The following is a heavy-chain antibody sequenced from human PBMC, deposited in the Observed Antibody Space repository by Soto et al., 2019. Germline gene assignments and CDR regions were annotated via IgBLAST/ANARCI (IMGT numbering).Heavy chain of an antibody. Sequence: SETLSLTCAVYGGSFSGYYWSWIRQPPGKGLEWIGEINHSGSTNYNPSLKSRVTISVDTSKNQFSLKLSSVTAADTAVYYCARTAYYDFWSGYYGDYYYYYMDVWGKGTTVTVSS. CDR3: ARTAYYDFWSGYYGDYYYYYMDV. CDR1: GGSFSGYY. V-gene: IGHV4-34*01. CDR2: INHSGST. D-gene: IGHD3-3*01. J-gene: IGHJ6*03.